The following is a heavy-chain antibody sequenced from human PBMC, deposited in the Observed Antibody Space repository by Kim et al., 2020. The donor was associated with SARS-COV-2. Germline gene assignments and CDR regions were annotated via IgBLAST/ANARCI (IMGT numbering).Heavy chain of an antibody. CDR3: AKAGGVRGVIIYSIDY. V-gene: IGHV3-23*01. J-gene: IGHJ4*02. CDR1: GFTFSSYA. D-gene: IGHD3-10*01. Sequence: GGSLRLSCAASGFTFSSYAMSWVRQAPGKGLEWVSAISGSGGSTYYADSVKGRFTISRDNSKNTLYLQMNSLRAEDTAVYYCAKAGGVRGVIIYSIDYWGQGTLVTVSS. CDR2: ISGSGGST.